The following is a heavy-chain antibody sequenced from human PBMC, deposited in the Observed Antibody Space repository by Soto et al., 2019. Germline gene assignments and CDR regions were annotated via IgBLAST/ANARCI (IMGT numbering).Heavy chain of an antibody. CDR1: GFTFSSYA. Sequence: GGSLSLSCAASGFTFSSYAMSWVRQAPGKGLEWVSAISGSGGSTYYADSVKGRFTISRDNSKNTLYLQMNSLRAEDTAVYYCAKEEDYYGSGRYYLPGYWGQGTMVTVYS. CDR3: AKEEDYYGSGRYYLPGY. CDR2: ISGSGGST. V-gene: IGHV3-23*01. J-gene: IGHJ4*02. D-gene: IGHD3-10*01.